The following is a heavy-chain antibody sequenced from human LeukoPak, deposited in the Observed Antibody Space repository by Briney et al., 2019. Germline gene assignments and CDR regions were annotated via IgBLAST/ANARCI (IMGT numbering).Heavy chain of an antibody. CDR1: GYSLTSYW. D-gene: IGHD2-2*01. Sequence: GESLKISCKGSGYSLTSYWIGWVRQMPGKGLEWMGIIYPGDSDTRYSPSFQGQVTISADTSISTAYLQWSSLKASDTAMYYCARLLGYCSSTSCYSYAFDIWGQGTMVTVSS. CDR2: IYPGDSDT. V-gene: IGHV5-51*01. CDR3: ARLLGYCSSTSCYSYAFDI. J-gene: IGHJ3*02.